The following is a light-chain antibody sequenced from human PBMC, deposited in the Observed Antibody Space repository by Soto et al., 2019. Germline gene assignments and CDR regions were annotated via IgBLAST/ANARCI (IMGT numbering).Light chain of an antibody. V-gene: IGKV2-30*01. CDR3: MPGSHLAA. J-gene: IGKJ2*01. Sequence: VVLTQSPLSLPVTLGQTASISCRSSQSLVSSDGLTYFNWFHQRPGQSPRRLIYKVSNRDSGVPDRFTGSGSGPDFTLTISRVEAEDVGIYYCMPGSHLAAFGQGTKLEIK. CDR1: QSLVSSDGLTY. CDR2: KVS.